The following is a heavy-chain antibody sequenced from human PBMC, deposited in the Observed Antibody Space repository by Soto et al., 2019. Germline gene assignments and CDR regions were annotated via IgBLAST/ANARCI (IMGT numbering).Heavy chain of an antibody. J-gene: IGHJ6*02. CDR1: GDSVSSNSAA. V-gene: IGHV6-1*01. CDR2: TYYRSKWYN. CDR3: AREPSVAASYYYYYYGMDV. D-gene: IGHD6-13*01. Sequence: SQTLSLTCAISGDSVSSNSAAWNWIRQSPSRGLEWLGRTYYRSKWYNDYAVSVKSRITINPDTSKNQFSLQLNSVTPEDTAVHYCAREPSVAASYYYYYYGMDVWGQGTTVTVSS.